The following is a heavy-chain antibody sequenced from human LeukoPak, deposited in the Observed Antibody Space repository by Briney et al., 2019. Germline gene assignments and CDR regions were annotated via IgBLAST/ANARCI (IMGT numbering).Heavy chain of an antibody. V-gene: IGHV3-23*01. CDR3: AKAGYSSSWYEFDY. J-gene: IGHJ4*02. D-gene: IGHD6-13*01. CDR2: ISGSGGST. CDR1: GFTFSNYA. Sequence: PGGSLRLSCAASGFTFSNYAIHWVRQAPGKGLEWVSAISGSGGSTYYADSVKGRFTISRDNSKNTLYLQMNSLRAEDTAVYYCAKAGYSSSWYEFDYWGQGTLVTVSS.